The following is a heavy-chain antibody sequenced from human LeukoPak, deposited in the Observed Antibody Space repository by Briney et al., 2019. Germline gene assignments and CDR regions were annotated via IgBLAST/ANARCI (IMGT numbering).Heavy chain of an antibody. CDR3: AKEAPKPYSSSWYRKTYYYYGMDV. D-gene: IGHD6-13*01. Sequence: GGSLRLSCAASGFTFSNYAMHWVRQAPGKGLEWVAVIWYDGSNDYYANSLKGRFTISRDNSKNTLYLQMNSLRAEDTAVYYCAKEAPKPYSSSWYRKTYYYYGMDVWGQGTTVTVSS. CDR2: IWYDGSND. J-gene: IGHJ6*02. V-gene: IGHV3-33*06. CDR1: GFTFSNYA.